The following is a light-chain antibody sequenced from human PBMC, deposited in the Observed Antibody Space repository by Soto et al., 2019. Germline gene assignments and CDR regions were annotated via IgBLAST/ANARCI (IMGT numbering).Light chain of an antibody. J-gene: IGKJ5*01. CDR3: QYYGSPTT. CDR2: GAS. CDR1: QNVSNNY. Sequence: EIVLTQSPDTLSLSLGERATLPCRASQNVSNNYLAWYQHKPGQTPRLLIYGASSRATGIPDRFSGSGSGTNFITTISRLAHEDFVVYYCQYYGSPTTFGQGTRVEIK. V-gene: IGKV3-20*01.